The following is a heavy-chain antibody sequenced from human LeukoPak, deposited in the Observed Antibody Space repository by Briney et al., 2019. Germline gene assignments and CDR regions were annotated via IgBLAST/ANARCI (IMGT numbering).Heavy chain of an antibody. V-gene: IGHV3-66*01. CDR1: GFSINHYY. CDR2: IYTGGST. D-gene: IGHD2-21*02. Sequence: PGGSLRLSCAASGFSINHYYMTWIRQTPGKGLDWVSVIYTGGSTNYGDSVKGRFTISRDNSKNTLYFQMNSLRADDTAIYYCARGQSYCGADCYSDWGQGTLVTVSS. CDR3: ARGQSYCGADCYSD. J-gene: IGHJ4*02.